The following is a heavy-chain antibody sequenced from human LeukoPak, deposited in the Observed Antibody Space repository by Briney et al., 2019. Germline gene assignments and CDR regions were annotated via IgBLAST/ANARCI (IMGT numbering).Heavy chain of an antibody. CDR2: IYDSGST. Sequence: SETLSLTCTVSGGSISSYYWSWIRQPPGKGLEWIGYIYDSGSTNYNPSLKSRVTISVDTSKNQFSLKLSSVTAADTAVYYCARNLRDGSGMHYYYYMDVWGKGTTVTISS. V-gene: IGHV4-59*01. J-gene: IGHJ6*03. D-gene: IGHD3-10*01. CDR1: GGSISSYY. CDR3: ARNLRDGSGMHYYYYMDV.